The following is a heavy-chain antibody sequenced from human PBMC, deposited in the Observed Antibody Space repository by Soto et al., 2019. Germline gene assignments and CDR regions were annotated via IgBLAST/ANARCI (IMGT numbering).Heavy chain of an antibody. D-gene: IGHD2-15*01. V-gene: IGHV3-74*01. J-gene: IGHJ4*02. CDR1: GFTFSSYW. CDR2: INSDGSST. CDR3: VRTSLVVAAATREDY. Sequence: EVQLVESGGGLVQPGRSLRLSCAASGFTFSSYWMHWVRQAPGKGLVWVSRINSDGSSTSYADSVKGRFTISRDNAKNTLYLRMNSLRAEDTAVYYCVRTSLVVAAATREDYWGQGTLVTVSS.